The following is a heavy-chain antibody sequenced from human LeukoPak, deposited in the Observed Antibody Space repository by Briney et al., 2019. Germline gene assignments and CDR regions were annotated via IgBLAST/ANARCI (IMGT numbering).Heavy chain of an antibody. CDR2: ITGSGDRT. Sequence: GGSLRLSCAASGFTFSSYALSWVRQAPGKGLEWVSAITGSGDRTYYADSVKGRFTISRDNSENTLYVQMNSLRADDTAVYYCAKADRGWGVITKDWGQGTLVTVSS. CDR1: GFTFSSYA. V-gene: IGHV3-23*01. J-gene: IGHJ4*02. D-gene: IGHD3-10*01. CDR3: AKADRGWGVITKD.